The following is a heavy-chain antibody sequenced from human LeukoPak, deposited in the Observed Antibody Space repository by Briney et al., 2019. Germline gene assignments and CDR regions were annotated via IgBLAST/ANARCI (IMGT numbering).Heavy chain of an antibody. CDR3: ARDRMDYGDTSVNWFDP. CDR1: GYSFTSCY. J-gene: IGHJ5*02. D-gene: IGHD4-17*01. V-gene: IGHV1-46*01. CDR2: INPSGSST. Sequence: GASVKVSCKASGYSFTSCYMHWVRQAPGQGLEWMGLINPSGSSTSYAQKFQGRVTMTRDMSTSTVYMELSSLRSEDTAVYYCARDRMDYGDTSVNWFDPWGQGTLVTVSS.